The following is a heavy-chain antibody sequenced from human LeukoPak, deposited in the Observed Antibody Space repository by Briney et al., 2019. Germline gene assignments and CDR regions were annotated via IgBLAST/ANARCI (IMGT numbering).Heavy chain of an antibody. Sequence: GGSLRLSCAASGFTISSYAMHWVRQAPGKGLEWVATVSYGGNNKYHADSVKGRFTISRDNSNNTLYLQMNSLRTEDTAVFYCARSYYYGSGSYYSHFDYWGQGTLVTVSS. J-gene: IGHJ4*02. CDR1: GFTISSYA. CDR3: ARSYYYGSGSYYSHFDY. D-gene: IGHD3-10*01. CDR2: VSYGGNNK. V-gene: IGHV3-30-3*01.